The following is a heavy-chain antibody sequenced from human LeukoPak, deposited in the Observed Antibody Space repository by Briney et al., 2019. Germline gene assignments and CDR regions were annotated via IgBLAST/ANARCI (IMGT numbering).Heavy chain of an antibody. J-gene: IGHJ4*02. V-gene: IGHV1-2*02. CDR1: GYTFTGYY. CDR3: ARDWRAGRDY. CDR2: INPNTGDT. Sequence: ASVKVSCKASGYTFTGYYLHWVRQAPGQGREWMGWINPNTGDTNYAQKFQGRVTMSRDTSISTAYMELTSLRSDDTAVYYCARDWRAGRDYWGQGTLVTVSS.